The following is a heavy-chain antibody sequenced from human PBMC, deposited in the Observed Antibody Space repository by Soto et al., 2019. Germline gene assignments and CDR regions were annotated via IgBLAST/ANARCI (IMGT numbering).Heavy chain of an antibody. Sequence: GGSLRLSCAASGFTFSSYGMHWVRQAPGKGLEWVAVISYDGSNKYYADSVKGRFTISRDNSKNTLYLQMNSLRAEDTAVYYCAKGARFLEWLPTAPDYWGQGTLVTVSS. CDR1: GFTFSSYG. CDR3: AKGARFLEWLPTAPDY. V-gene: IGHV3-30*18. D-gene: IGHD3-3*01. J-gene: IGHJ4*02. CDR2: ISYDGSNK.